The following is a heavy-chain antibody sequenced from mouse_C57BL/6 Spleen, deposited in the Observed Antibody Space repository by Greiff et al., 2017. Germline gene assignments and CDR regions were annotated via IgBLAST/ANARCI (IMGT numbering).Heavy chain of an antibody. Sequence: EVMLVESGGDLVKPGGSLKLSCAASGFTFSSYGMSWVRQTPDKRLEWVATISSGGSYTYYPDSVKGRFTISRDNAKNTLYLQMSSLKSEDTAMYYCARPITTVVATYYWYFDVWGTGTTVTVSS. CDR1: GFTFSSYG. CDR3: ARPITTVVATYYWYFDV. D-gene: IGHD1-1*01. V-gene: IGHV5-6*01. CDR2: ISSGGSYT. J-gene: IGHJ1*03.